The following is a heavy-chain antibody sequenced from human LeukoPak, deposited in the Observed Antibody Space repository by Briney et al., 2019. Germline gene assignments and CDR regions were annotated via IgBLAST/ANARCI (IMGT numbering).Heavy chain of an antibody. V-gene: IGHV3-7*03. Sequence: GGSLRLSCAASGFTISSYWMSWVRRAPGKGLEWVANIKQDGSEKYYVDSVKGRFTISRDNAKNSLFLEMNSLRAEDTAVYYCARDPRSAGRYNWFDPWGQGTLVTVSS. J-gene: IGHJ5*02. D-gene: IGHD2-15*01. CDR3: ARDPRSAGRYNWFDP. CDR2: IKQDGSEK. CDR1: GFTISSYW.